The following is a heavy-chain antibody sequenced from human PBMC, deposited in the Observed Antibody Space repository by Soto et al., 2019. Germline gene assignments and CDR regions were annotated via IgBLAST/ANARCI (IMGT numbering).Heavy chain of an antibody. CDR2: INHSGVA. J-gene: IGHJ6*02. CDR1: GGTFSGYF. V-gene: IGHV4-34*01. D-gene: IGHD3-3*01. CDR3: ARGPYYNFRNGNYYYYYAMDV. Sequence: SETLSLTCAVYGGTFSGYFWSWIRQPPGKGLEWIGEINHSGVANYNPSLKSRVTISVDTSKNQFSLKLTSMTAADTAIYYCARGPYYNFRNGNYYYYYAMDVWGQGTTVT.